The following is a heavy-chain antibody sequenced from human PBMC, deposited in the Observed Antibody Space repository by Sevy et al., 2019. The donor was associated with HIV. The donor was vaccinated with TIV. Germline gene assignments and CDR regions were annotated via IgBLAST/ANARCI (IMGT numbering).Heavy chain of an antibody. CDR3: AGENAWGRGYS. CDR1: GGSITSLY. D-gene: IGHD1-26*01. CDR2: IYYNGHM. J-gene: IGHJ4*02. V-gene: IGHV4-59*08. Sequence: SETLSLTCTVSGGSITSLYWNWIRQPPGKGLEWIANIYYNGHMNYNPSLKSRVTLSLDTSKNQFSLRLSSVIAADTAMYYCAGENAWGRGYSWGQGTLVTVSS.